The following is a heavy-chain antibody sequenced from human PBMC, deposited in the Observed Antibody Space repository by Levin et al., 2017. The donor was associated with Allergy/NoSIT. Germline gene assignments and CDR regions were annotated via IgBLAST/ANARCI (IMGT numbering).Heavy chain of an antibody. V-gene: IGHV4-30-4*01. CDR2: IYFTGST. J-gene: IGHJ3*02. Sequence: SETLSLTCTVSGGSISSGDYYWSWIRQPPGKGLEWIGYIYFTGSTYSNPSLKSRVSISLDASKNQFSLRLSSVTAADTAMYYCARGIDSSGYGNDAFDIWGQGTMVAVSS. D-gene: IGHD3-22*01. CDR1: GGSISSGDYY. CDR3: ARGIDSSGYGNDAFDI.